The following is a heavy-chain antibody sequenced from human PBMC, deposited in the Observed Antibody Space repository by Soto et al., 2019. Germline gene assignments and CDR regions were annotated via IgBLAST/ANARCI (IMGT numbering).Heavy chain of an antibody. J-gene: IGHJ5*02. CDR1: GGSISSSSYY. CDR2: IHYSGST. D-gene: IGHD6-13*01. CDR3: ARAAGYSSSNLNWFDP. V-gene: IGHV4-39*01. Sequence: PSETLSLTCTVSGGSISSSSYYWGWIRQPPGKGLEWIGSIHYSGSTYYNPSLKSRVTISVDTSKNQFSLRVSSVTAADTAVYYCARAAGYSSSNLNWFDPWDQGTLVTVSS.